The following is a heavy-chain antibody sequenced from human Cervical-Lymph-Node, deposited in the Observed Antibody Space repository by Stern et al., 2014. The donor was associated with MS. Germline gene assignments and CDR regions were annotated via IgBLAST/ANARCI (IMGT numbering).Heavy chain of an antibody. Sequence: QMQLVQSGAEVKKPGASVKVSCKASGYTFTRYDIAWVRQAPGQGLEWMGWISVYNGNTKYAQKLQGRVTMTRDTSTNTAYMELRSRISDDTAVYYCARWAYNWDFDYWGQGTLVTVSS. CDR1: GYTFTRYD. D-gene: IGHD1-20*01. J-gene: IGHJ4*02. CDR2: ISVYNGNT. V-gene: IGHV1-18*01. CDR3: ARWAYNWDFDY.